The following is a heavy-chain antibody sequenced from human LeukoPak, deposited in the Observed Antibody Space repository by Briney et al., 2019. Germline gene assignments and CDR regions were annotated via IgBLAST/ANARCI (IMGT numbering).Heavy chain of an antibody. Sequence: GESLKISCKGSGYSFSGYWIGWVRQMPGKDLEWMGIIYPSDSDTRYSPSFQGQVTISADKSISTAYLQWSSLKASDTAMYYCARQRYYDSSGYYYDVGVYFDYWGQGTLVTVSS. CDR3: ARQRYYDSSGYYYDVGVYFDY. J-gene: IGHJ4*02. D-gene: IGHD3-22*01. V-gene: IGHV5-51*01. CDR1: GYSFSGYW. CDR2: IYPSDSDT.